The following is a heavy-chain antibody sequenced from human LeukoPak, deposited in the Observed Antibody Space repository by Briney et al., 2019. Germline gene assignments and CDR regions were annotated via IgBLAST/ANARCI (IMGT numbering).Heavy chain of an antibody. CDR3: ARLGYCSSTSCYTVRYYYYYMDV. Sequence: GALRLSCAASGFTFSDYYMSWIRQAPGKGLEWVSYISSSGSTIYYADSVKGRFTISRDNAKNSLYLQMNSLRAEDTAVYYCARLGYCSSTSCYTVRYYYYYMDVWGKGTTVTVSS. J-gene: IGHJ6*03. V-gene: IGHV3-11*01. CDR1: GFTFSDYY. D-gene: IGHD2-2*02. CDR2: ISSSGSTI.